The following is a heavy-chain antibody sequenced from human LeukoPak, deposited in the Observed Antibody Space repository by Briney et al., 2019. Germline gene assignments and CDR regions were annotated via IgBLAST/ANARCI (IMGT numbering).Heavy chain of an antibody. CDR1: GGSISSYY. CDR3: ARDGGYGSGSYYTD. J-gene: IGHJ4*02. D-gene: IGHD3-10*01. Sequence: SETLSLTCTVSGGSISSYYWSWIRQPAGQGLEWIGRIYTSGSTNYNPSLKSRVTMSVDTSKNQFSLKLSSVTAADTAVYYCARDGGYGSGSYYTDWGQGTLVTVSS. V-gene: IGHV4-4*07. CDR2: IYTSGST.